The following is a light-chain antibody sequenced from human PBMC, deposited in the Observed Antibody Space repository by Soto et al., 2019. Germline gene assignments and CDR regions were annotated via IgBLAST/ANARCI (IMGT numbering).Light chain of an antibody. CDR3: AAWDDTLSAVV. CDR2: SND. J-gene: IGLJ2*01. V-gene: IGLV1-47*02. Sequence: QSVLTQPPSASGTPGQRVIISCSGSSSNIGGNFVYWYQQLPGAAPKLLIYSNDHRPSGVSDRFSGSKSGTSASLAISGLRSEDEADYYCAAWDDTLSAVVFGGGTQLTVL. CDR1: SSNIGGNF.